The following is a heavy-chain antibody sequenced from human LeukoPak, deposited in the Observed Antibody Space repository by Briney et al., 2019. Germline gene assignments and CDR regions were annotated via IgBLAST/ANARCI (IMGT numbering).Heavy chain of an antibody. J-gene: IGHJ4*02. Sequence: GASVKVSCKASGYTFTSYYMHWVRQAPGQGREWMGWIHPNSGGTNYAQKFQGRVTMTRDTSISTAYMELSRLTSDDTAVYFCASVTYSDFSPVDYWGQGTLVTVSS. CDR3: ASVTYSDFSPVDY. V-gene: IGHV1-2*02. CDR1: GYTFTSYY. CDR2: IHPNSGGT. D-gene: IGHD3-3*01.